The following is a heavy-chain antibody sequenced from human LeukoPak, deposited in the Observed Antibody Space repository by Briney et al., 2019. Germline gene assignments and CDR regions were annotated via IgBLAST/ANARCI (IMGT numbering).Heavy chain of an antibody. J-gene: IGHJ4*02. Sequence: SETLSLTCAVSGGSISSSNWWSWVRQPPGKGLEWIGEIYHSESTNYNPSLKSRVTISVDKSKNQFSLKLSSVTAADTAVYYCASGDSSGYYSYYFDYWGQGTLVTVSS. D-gene: IGHD3-22*01. CDR1: GGSISSSNW. V-gene: IGHV4-4*02. CDR3: ASGDSSGYYSYYFDY. CDR2: IYHSEST.